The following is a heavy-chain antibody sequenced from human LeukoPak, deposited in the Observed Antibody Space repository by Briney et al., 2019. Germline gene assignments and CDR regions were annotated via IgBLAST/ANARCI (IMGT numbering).Heavy chain of an antibody. J-gene: IGHJ4*02. CDR3: ARDYGDNSYFFDY. V-gene: IGHV1-18*01. D-gene: IGHD4-17*01. Sequence: GASVKVSCKASDYTFTSFGVSWVRQAPGQGPEWMGWISAYNDNRHYAQKLQGRVTLTTDTSTSTAYLELRSLRSDDTAVYFCARDYGDNSYFFDYWGQGTLVTVSS. CDR1: DYTFTSFG. CDR2: ISAYNDNR.